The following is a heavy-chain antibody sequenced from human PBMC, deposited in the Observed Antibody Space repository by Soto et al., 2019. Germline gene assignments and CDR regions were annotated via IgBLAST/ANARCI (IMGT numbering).Heavy chain of an antibody. J-gene: IGHJ2*01. Sequence: QVQLQESGPGLVKPSQTLSLTCTVSGGSISSGDYYWSWIRQPPGKGLEWIWYIYYSGSTYYNPSLKSRVTIAVDTSKNQFSLKLSSVTAADTAVYYCARAGYPTPVLGYFDLWGRGTLVTVSS. CDR2: IYYSGST. CDR1: GGSISSGDYY. V-gene: IGHV4-30-4*01. CDR3: ARAGYPTPVLGYFDL. D-gene: IGHD3-3*01.